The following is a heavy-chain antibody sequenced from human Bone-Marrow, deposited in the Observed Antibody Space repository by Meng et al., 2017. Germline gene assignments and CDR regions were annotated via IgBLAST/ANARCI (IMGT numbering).Heavy chain of an antibody. CDR3: ARDLDYYDSSGYYYLSYYGMDV. D-gene: IGHD3-22*01. CDR1: GFTFSSYA. V-gene: IGHV3-33*08. CDR2: IWYDGSNK. J-gene: IGHJ6*02. Sequence: GGSLRLSCAASGFTFSSYAMHWVRQAPGKGLEWVAVIWYDGSNKYYADSVKGRFTISRDNSKNTLYLQMNSLRAEDTAVYYCARDLDYYDSSGYYYLSYYGMDVWGQGTTVTVSS.